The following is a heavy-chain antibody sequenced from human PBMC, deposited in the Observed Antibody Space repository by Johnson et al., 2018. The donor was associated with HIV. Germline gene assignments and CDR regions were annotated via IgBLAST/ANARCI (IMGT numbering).Heavy chain of an antibody. Sequence: VQLVESGGGLVQPGGSLKLSCEASGFTFNTYWLTWVRQAPGKGLEWVANIKQDGSEKYYVASVKGQFTISRDNARNSLYLQMNSLRAEDTAVYYCARERADVSSYYAFDVWGQGTMVTVSS. CDR1: GFTFNTYW. D-gene: IGHD3-22*01. V-gene: IGHV3-7*01. CDR3: ARERADVSSYYAFDV. CDR2: IKQDGSEK. J-gene: IGHJ3*01.